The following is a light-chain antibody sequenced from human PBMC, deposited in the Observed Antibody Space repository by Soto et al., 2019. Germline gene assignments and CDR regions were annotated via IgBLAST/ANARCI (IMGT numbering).Light chain of an antibody. V-gene: IGKV3-20*01. CDR1: QFIHSRY. CDR3: QQYGSSRT. J-gene: IGKJ1*01. CDR2: GAS. Sequence: LTQSPATLSLSPGESATLLCRASQFIHSRYLAWYQQNPGQAPRLLMYGASSGAIGIPDRCSGSGCGTVFTLIISILEPEDFAVYYCQQYGSSRTFGQGTKVDIK.